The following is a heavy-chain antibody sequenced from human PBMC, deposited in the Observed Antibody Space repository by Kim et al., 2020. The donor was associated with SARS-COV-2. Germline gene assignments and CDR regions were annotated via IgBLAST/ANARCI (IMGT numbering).Heavy chain of an antibody. D-gene: IGHD5-18*01. Sequence: ASVKVSCKASGYTFTSYGISWVRQAPGQGLEWMGWISAYNGNTNYAQKLQGRVTMTTDTSTSTAYMELRSLRSDDTAVYYCARDSSGRGYSYGHPYYYYGMDVWGQGTTVTVSS. CDR3: ARDSSGRGYSYGHPYYYYGMDV. CDR2: ISAYNGNT. V-gene: IGHV1-18*01. CDR1: GYTFTSYG. J-gene: IGHJ6*02.